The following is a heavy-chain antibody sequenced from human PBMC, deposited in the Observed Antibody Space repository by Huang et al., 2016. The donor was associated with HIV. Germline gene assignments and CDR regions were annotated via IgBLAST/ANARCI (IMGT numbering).Heavy chain of an antibody. D-gene: IGHD6-19*01. CDR1: GYSFANYW. CDR2: NQPGYSVT. V-gene: IGHV5-51*01. J-gene: IGHJ4*02. Sequence: VQLVQSGAEVRKPGESLKISCKGSGYSFANYWIGWVRQTPGKGLEWMGINQPGYSVTRYSPSVQGQVTISADKSIATAYLQWSSLKVSDTAMYYCASRAAVAGYYFDYWGQGTLITVSS. CDR3: ASRAAVAGYYFDY.